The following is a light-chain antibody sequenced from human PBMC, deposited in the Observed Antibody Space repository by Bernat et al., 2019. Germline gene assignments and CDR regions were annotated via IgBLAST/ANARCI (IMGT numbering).Light chain of an antibody. CDR3: QHYGSSSFT. Sequence: EIVLTQSPGTLSLSPGERATLSCRASQSVSSSYLAWYQQKPGQAPRLLIYGASSRATGIPDRFSGSGSGTDFTLTVSRLEPEDFALYYCQHYGSSSFTFGPGTKVDIK. CDR1: QSVSSSY. J-gene: IGKJ3*01. V-gene: IGKV3-20*01. CDR2: GAS.